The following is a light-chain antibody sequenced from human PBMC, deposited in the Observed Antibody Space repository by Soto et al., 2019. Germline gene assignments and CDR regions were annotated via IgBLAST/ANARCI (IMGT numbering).Light chain of an antibody. Sequence: AVVAPGPSLAVFPGGAGTLPRGASTGGVTSGHYPYWFQQKPGQAPRTLIYDTTNKHSWTPARFSGSLLGGKAALTLSGAQPEDEAEYYCLLSYSGARSYVFGTGTKVTV. CDR3: LLSYSGARSYV. J-gene: IGLJ1*01. CDR2: DTT. V-gene: IGLV7-46*01. CDR1: TGGVTSGHY.